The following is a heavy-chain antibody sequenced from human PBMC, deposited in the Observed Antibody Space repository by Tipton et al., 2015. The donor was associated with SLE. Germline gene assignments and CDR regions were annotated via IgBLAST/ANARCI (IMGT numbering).Heavy chain of an antibody. CDR1: GASISTEGYS. CDR3: ATELFRGYTSGWGPDY. Sequence: TLSLTCVVSGASISTEGYSWNWIRQPPGKGLQWIGYIFHSGITYYNPSLKSRVTMSVDRSKNQFSLRLTSVTAADTAVYYCATELFRGYTSGWGPDYWGQGTLVTVSS. V-gene: IGHV4-30-2*01. CDR2: IFHSGIT. D-gene: IGHD6-19*01. J-gene: IGHJ4*02.